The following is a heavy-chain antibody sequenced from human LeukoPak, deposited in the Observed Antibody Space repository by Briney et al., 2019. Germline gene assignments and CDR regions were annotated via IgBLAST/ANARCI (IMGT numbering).Heavy chain of an antibody. CDR3: ARAVSYYYDSSGYYYDNWFDP. CDR1: NYSISSGYY. D-gene: IGHD3-22*01. Sequence: SETLSLTCTVSNYSISSGYYWGWIRQPPGKGLEWIGSIYHSGGTYYNPSLKSRVTISVDTSRNQFSLKLTSVTAADTAVYYCARAVSYYYDSSGYYYDNWFDPWGQGTLVTVSS. J-gene: IGHJ5*02. CDR2: IYHSGGT. V-gene: IGHV4-38-2*02.